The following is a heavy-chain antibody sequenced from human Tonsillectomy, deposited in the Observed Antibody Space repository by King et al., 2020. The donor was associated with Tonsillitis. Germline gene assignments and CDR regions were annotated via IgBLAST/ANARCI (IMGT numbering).Heavy chain of an antibody. Sequence: ITLKESGPTLVKPTQTLTLTCTFSVFSLSTTGVGVGWIRQPPGRALEWLALIYWNDDKRYSPSLKSRLTITKDTSKNQVVLIMTNMDPVDTATYYCAHRFQSYYYYDMDVWGQGTTVTVSS. CDR3: AHRFQSYYYYDMDV. J-gene: IGHJ6*02. CDR2: IYWNDDK. CDR1: VFSLSTTGVG. V-gene: IGHV2-5*01.